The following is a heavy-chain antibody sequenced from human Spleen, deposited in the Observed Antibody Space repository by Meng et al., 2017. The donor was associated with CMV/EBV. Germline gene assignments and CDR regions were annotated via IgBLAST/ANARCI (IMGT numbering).Heavy chain of an antibody. J-gene: IGHJ5*02. CDR2: ISGSVGNT. D-gene: IGHD2-2*03. CDR3: AREEAMVGYYTNWFDA. Sequence: GFPFSSYAMSWVRQAPGKGLEWVSSISGSVGNTYYADSVKGRFTVSRDNSGDTLYLQMNSLRAEDTAAYYCAREEAMVGYYTNWFDAWGQGTLVTVSS. CDR1: GFPFSSYA. V-gene: IGHV3-23*01.